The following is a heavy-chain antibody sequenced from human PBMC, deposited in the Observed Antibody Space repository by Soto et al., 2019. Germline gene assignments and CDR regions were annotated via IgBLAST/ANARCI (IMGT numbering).Heavy chain of an antibody. D-gene: IGHD1-1*01. CDR2: ISRSGTPI. Sequence: QVQLVESGGDLVKPGGSLRLSCAASGFSFSDYYMSWIRQAPGKGLEWVSYISRSGTPIYDADSVKGRFAILRDNAKNSLYLQMNNLRAEDTAVYYCVRDGLKGTPRWYFDLWGRGTLVTVSS. CDR1: GFSFSDYY. J-gene: IGHJ2*01. CDR3: VRDGLKGTPRWYFDL. V-gene: IGHV3-11*01.